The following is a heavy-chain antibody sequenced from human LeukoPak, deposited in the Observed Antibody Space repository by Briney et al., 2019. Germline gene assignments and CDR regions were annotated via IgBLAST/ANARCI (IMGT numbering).Heavy chain of an antibody. CDR1: GYTFTSYG. J-gene: IGHJ4*02. D-gene: IGHD6-19*01. Sequence: ASVKVSCKASGYTFTSYGICWVRQAPGQGLEWMGWISAYNGNTNYAQKLQGRVTMTTDTSTSTAYMELRSLRSDDTAVYYCARGIPGYSSGWYLTDYWGQGTLVTVSS. CDR2: ISAYNGNT. CDR3: ARGIPGYSSGWYLTDY. V-gene: IGHV1-18*01.